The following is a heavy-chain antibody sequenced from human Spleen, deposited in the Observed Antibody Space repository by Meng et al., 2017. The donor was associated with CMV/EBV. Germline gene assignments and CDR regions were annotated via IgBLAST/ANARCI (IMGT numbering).Heavy chain of an antibody. V-gene: IGHV1-2*02. J-gene: IGHJ3*01. CDR1: GYTFTGYY. D-gene: IGHD5-18*01. Sequence: ASVKVSCKASGYTFTGYYMHWVRQAPGQGLEWMGWINPKSGDTNYAQKFQGRVTMTRDTSISTAYMELSRLRSDDTAVYYCATAEGYSALDSPEDAFDLWGQGTMVTVSS. CDR2: INPKSGDT. CDR3: ATAEGYSALDSPEDAFDL.